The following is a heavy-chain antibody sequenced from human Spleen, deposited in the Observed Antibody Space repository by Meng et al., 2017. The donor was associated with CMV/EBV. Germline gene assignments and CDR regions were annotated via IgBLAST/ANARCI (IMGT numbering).Heavy chain of an antibody. V-gene: IGHV3-30*02. D-gene: IGHD3-16*01. Sequence: GESLKISCAASGFTFSTYWMGWVRQAPGKGLEGVAFIRYDGSNRYYADSVKGRFTISRDNSKNTLYLQMNSLRAEDTAVYYCAKDLGPTVDYYYGMDVWGQGTTVTVSS. CDR1: GFTFSTYW. CDR2: IRYDGSNR. J-gene: IGHJ6*02. CDR3: AKDLGPTVDYYYGMDV.